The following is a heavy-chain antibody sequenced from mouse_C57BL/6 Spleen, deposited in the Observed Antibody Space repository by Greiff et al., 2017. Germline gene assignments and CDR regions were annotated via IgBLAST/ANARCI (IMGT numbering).Heavy chain of an antibody. CDR1: GYAFSSSW. J-gene: IGHJ4*01. Sequence: QVQLQQSGPELVKPGASVKISCKASGYAFSSSWMNWVKQRPGKGLEWIGRIYPGDGDTNYNGKFKGKATLTADKSSSTAYMQLSSLTSEDSAVYFCARGTTVVAYYAMDYWGQGTSVTVSS. D-gene: IGHD1-1*01. CDR3: ARGTTVVAYYAMDY. V-gene: IGHV1-82*01. CDR2: IYPGDGDT.